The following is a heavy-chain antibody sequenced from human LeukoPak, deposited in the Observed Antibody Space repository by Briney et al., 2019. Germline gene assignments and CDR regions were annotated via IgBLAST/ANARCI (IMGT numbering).Heavy chain of an antibody. Sequence: GGSLRLSCAASGFTFSSYGMHWVRQAPGKGPDWVAFISHDGSSKYYADSVKGRFTISRDNSKNTLYLQMNSLRAEDTAIYYCASQDGFDIWGQGTMVTVSS. J-gene: IGHJ3*02. CDR1: GFTFSSYG. CDR3: ASQDGFDI. V-gene: IGHV3-30*19. CDR2: ISHDGSSK.